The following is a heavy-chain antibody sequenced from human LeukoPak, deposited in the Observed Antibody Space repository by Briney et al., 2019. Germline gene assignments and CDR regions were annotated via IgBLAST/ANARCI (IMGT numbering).Heavy chain of an antibody. V-gene: IGHV4-39*01. Sequence: PSETLSLTCTVPGGSIISSSYYWGWIRQPPGKGLEWIGSIYYSGNTYYNPSLKSRVTISADTSNNQFYLKLRSVTAADTAVYYCARLWSGLRPPDYWGQGTLVTVSS. CDR2: IYYSGNT. D-gene: IGHD3-3*01. J-gene: IGHJ4*02. CDR3: ARLWSGLRPPDY. CDR1: GGSIISSSYY.